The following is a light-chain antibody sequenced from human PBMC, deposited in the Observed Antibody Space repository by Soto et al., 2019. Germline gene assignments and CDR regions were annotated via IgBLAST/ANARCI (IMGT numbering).Light chain of an antibody. V-gene: IGLV1-47*01. J-gene: IGLJ2*01. CDR3: TTWDDRLSGFL. CDR1: SSNIGANY. CDR2: RNN. Sequence: QPVLTQPPSASGTPGQRVTISCSGSSSNIGANYVYWYQQLPGTAPQLLIYRNNQRPSGVPARFSGSKSGTSASLAISGLRSEDEADYYCTTWDDRLSGFLFGGGTKLTVL.